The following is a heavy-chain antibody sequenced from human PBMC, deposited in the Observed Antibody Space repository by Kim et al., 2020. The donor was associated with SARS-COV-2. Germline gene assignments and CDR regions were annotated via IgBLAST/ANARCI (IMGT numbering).Heavy chain of an antibody. CDR3: ARDIVGANDAFDI. Sequence: YAQKFQGRVTITADESTSTAYMELSSLRSEDTAVYYCARDIVGANDAFDIWGQGTMVTVSS. V-gene: IGHV1-69*01. D-gene: IGHD1-26*01. J-gene: IGHJ3*02.